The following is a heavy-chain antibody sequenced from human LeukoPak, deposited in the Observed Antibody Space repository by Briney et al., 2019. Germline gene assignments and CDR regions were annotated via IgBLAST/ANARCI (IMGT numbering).Heavy chain of an antibody. Sequence: SETLSLTCTVSGGSISSSTYYWGWIRQPPGKGLEWIGSIYYSGSTNYNPSLRSRVTISVDTSKNQFSLKLSSVTAADTAVYYCASLGTYYYDSSGYSRDYWGQGTLVTVSS. J-gene: IGHJ4*02. CDR3: ASLGTYYYDSSGYSRDY. CDR2: IYYSGST. D-gene: IGHD3-22*01. V-gene: IGHV4-39*07. CDR1: GGSISSSTYY.